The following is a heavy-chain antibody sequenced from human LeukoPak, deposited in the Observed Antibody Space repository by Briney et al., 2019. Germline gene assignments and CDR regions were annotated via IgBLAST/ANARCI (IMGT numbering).Heavy chain of an antibody. J-gene: IGHJ3*02. CDR2: IKQDESEK. CDR3: ASLNYASGFQPDAFDI. D-gene: IGHD3-10*01. V-gene: IGHV3-7*01. Sequence: GGSLRVSCVVSGFTFSSYWMSWVRQAPGKGLEWVANIKQDESEKYYVDSVKGRFTISRDNAKNSLYLQMNSLRAEDTAVYYCASLNYASGFQPDAFDIWGQGTMVTVSS. CDR1: GFTFSSYW.